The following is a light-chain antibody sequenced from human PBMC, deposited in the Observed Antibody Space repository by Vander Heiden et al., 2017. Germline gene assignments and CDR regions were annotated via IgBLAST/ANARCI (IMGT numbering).Light chain of an antibody. CDR2: STN. V-gene: IGLV8-61*01. CDR1: SGSVSISYY. J-gene: IGLJ3*02. CDR3: VLYMGSGIWV. Sequence: QTVVTQEPSFSVSPGGTVTRTCGLSSGSVSISYYPSWYQQTPGQAPRTLIYSTNTRSSGVPDRFSGSILGNKAALTITGAQADDESDYYCVLYMGSGIWVFGGGTKLTVL.